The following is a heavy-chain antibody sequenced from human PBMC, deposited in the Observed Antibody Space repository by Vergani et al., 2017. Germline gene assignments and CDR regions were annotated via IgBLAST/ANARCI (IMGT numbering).Heavy chain of an antibody. CDR1: GFTFSNAW. V-gene: IGHV3-15*01. CDR2: IKSKTDGGTT. CDR3: TTLDYGGNDLAVDAFDI. D-gene: IGHD4-23*01. J-gene: IGHJ3*02. Sequence: EVQLVESGGGLVKPGGSLRLSCAASGFTFSNAWMSWVRQAPGKGLEWVGRIKSKTDGGTTDYAAPVKGRFTISRDDSKNTLYLQMNSLKTEDTAVYYCTTLDYGGNDLAVDAFDIWGQGTMVTVSS.